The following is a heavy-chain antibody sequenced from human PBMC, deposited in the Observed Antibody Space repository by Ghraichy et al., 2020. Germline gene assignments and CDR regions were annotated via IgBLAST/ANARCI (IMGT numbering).Heavy chain of an antibody. CDR1: GGSISSYY. D-gene: IGHD2-15*01. CDR2: IYYSGST. J-gene: IGHJ4*02. CDR3: ARDYCSGGSCYSAH. V-gene: IGHV4-59*01. Sequence: SETLSLTCTVSGGSISSYYWSWIRQPPGKGLEWIGYIYYSGSTNYNPSLKSRVTISVDTSKNQFSLKLSSVTAADTAVYYCARDYCSGGSCYSAHWGQGTLVTVSS.